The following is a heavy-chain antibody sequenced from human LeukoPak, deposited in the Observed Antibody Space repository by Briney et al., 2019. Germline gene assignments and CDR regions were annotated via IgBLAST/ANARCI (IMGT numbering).Heavy chain of an antibody. CDR2: IIPILGIA. D-gene: IGHD3-22*01. V-gene: IGHV1-69*04. CDR3: ARDYYDSSGSPFDI. Sequence: GASVKVSCKASGGTFSSYAISWVRQAPGQGLEWMGRIIPILGIANYAQKFQGRVTITADKSTGTAYMELSSLRSEDTAVYYCARDYYDSSGSPFDIWGQGTMVTVSS. CDR1: GGTFSSYA. J-gene: IGHJ3*02.